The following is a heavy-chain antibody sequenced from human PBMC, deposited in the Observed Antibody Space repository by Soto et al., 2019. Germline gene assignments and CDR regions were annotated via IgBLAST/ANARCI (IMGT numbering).Heavy chain of an antibody. CDR3: ARSRYSVGRGRLSAFDY. CDR2: IIPMYGTP. D-gene: IGHD3-10*01. CDR1: GGNFSTYG. V-gene: IGHV1-69*01. Sequence: QVQLVQSGAEVKKPGSSVKVSCKASGGNFSTYGLHWVRQAPGQGFQWMGGIIPMYGTPNYAQKFRDRVTMTADESTSTAYLELRSLTSEDTAEYYCARSRYSVGRGRLSAFDYWGQGTLVVVSS. J-gene: IGHJ4*02.